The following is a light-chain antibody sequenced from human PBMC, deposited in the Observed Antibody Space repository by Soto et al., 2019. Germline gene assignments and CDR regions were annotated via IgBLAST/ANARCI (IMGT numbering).Light chain of an antibody. CDR2: GAS. CDR3: QQYNNWPWT. J-gene: IGKJ1*01. CDR1: QSVRTN. Sequence: EIVMTQYPDTLSVSPGETVTLPCRASQSVRTNLAWYQHKPGQSPRLLIYGASNRATGFPARFSGSGSGTEFTLTISSLQSEEFAVYYCQQYNNWPWTFGQGTKVDIK. V-gene: IGKV3-15*01.